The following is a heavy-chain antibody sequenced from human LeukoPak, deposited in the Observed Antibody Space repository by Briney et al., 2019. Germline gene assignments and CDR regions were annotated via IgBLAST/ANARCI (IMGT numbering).Heavy chain of an antibody. CDR2: IYYSGST. Sequence: SETLSLTCTVSGGSVSSGSYYWSWIRQPPGTGLEWIGYIYYSGSTNYNPSLKSRVTISVDTSKNQFSLKLSSVAAADTAVYYCARDYGDYFDYWGQGTLVTVSS. J-gene: IGHJ4*02. D-gene: IGHD4-17*01. CDR1: GGSVSSGSYY. V-gene: IGHV4-61*01. CDR3: ARDYGDYFDY.